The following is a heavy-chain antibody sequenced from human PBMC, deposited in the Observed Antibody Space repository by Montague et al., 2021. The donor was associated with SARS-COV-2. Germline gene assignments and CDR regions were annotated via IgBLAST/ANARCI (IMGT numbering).Heavy chain of an antibody. CDR1: GGSISSSSYY. Sequence: SETLSLTCTVSGGSISSSSYYWAWIRQPPGKGLEWIGSIYHSGSTFYNPSLKSRVSMSVDTSTNQFSLKLSPVTAADTAMYYCARVKWGLSVGNVFDIWGQGTMVTVSS. J-gene: IGHJ3*02. V-gene: IGHV4-39*01. CDR3: ARVKWGLSVGNVFDI. D-gene: IGHD3-16*01. CDR2: IYHSGST.